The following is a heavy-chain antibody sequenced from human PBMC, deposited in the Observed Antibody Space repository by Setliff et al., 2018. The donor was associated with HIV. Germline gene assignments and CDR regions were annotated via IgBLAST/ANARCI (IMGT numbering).Heavy chain of an antibody. D-gene: IGHD4-17*01. CDR2: ISRDGNTI. CDR3: ARDKDEDYGSTSFDY. Sequence: GESLKISCAASEFTFSDYYMSWLRQAPGKGLEWVSYISRDGNTIYYADSVKGRFTISRDNAKNSLYLQLNSLRPEDTAVYYCARDKDEDYGSTSFDYWGQGILVTVSS. J-gene: IGHJ4*02. V-gene: IGHV3-11*01. CDR1: EFTFSDYY.